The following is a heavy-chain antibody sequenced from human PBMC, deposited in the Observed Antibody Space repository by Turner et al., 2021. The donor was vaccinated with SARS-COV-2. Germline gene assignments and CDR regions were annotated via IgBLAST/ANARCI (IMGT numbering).Heavy chain of an antibody. CDR2: ISSRSNYI. CDR1: GFTFSSYS. CDR3: VSAGAFVVVPARPYYYYGMDV. V-gene: IGHV3-21*01. J-gene: IGHJ6*02. Sequence: EVQLVESGGGLVKPGGSLRLSCAASGFTFSSYSMNWVRPAPGKGLAWVSSISSRSNYIYYADSVKGRFTISRDNANNSLYLQMNSLRAEDTAVYYCVSAGAFVVVPARPYYYYGMDVWGQGTTVTVSS. D-gene: IGHD2-2*01.